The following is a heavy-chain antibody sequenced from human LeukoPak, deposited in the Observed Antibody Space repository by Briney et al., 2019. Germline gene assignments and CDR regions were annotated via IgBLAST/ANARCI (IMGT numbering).Heavy chain of an antibody. CDR1: GFTFSSYG. CDR3: AKDERYSYGLGGY. V-gene: IGHV3-30*02. Sequence: GGSLRLPCAASGFTFSSYGMHWVRQAPGKGLEWVAFIRYDGSNKYYADSVKGRFTISRDNSKNTLYLQMNSLRAEDTAVYYCAKDERYSYGLGGYWGQGTLVTVSS. D-gene: IGHD5-18*01. J-gene: IGHJ4*02. CDR2: IRYDGSNK.